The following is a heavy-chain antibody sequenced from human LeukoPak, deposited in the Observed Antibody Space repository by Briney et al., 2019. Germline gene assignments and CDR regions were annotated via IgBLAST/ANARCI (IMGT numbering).Heavy chain of an antibody. Sequence: GGSLRLSCAASGFTFSSYSMNWVRQAPGKGLEWVSSISSSSYIYYADSVKGRFTISRDNAKNTLYLQMNSLRAEDTAVYYCARDRSSGYQDYWGQGTLVTVSS. V-gene: IGHV3-21*01. D-gene: IGHD3-22*01. J-gene: IGHJ4*02. CDR3: ARDRSSGYQDY. CDR1: GFTFSSYS. CDR2: ISSSSYI.